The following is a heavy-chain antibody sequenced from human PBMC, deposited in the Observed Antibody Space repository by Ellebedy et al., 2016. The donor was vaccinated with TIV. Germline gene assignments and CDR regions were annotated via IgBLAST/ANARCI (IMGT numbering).Heavy chain of an antibody. CDR1: GGTFSSYA. D-gene: IGHD6-19*01. CDR3: ARASSGWSQEDY. V-gene: IGHV1-69*13. J-gene: IGHJ4*02. CDR2: IIPIFGTA. Sequence: AASVKVSCKASGGTFSSYAISWVRQAPGQGLEWMGGIIPIFGTANYAQKFQGRVTITADESTSTAYMELSSLRSEDTAVYYCARASSGWSQEDYWGQGTLVTVSS.